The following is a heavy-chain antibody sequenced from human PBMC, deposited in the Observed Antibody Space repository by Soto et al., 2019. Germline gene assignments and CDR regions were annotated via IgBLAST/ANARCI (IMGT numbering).Heavy chain of an antibody. CDR1: GFTFSSYS. CDR3: ARDERYMVTITYYGMDV. V-gene: IGHV3-21*01. CDR2: ISSSSSYI. J-gene: IGHJ6*02. Sequence: TGGSLRLSCAASGFTFSSYSMNWVRQAPGKGLEWVSSISSSSSYIYYADSVKGRFTISRDNAKNSLYLQMNSLRAEDTAVYYCARDERYMVTITYYGMDVWGQGTTVTVSS. D-gene: IGHD2-21*02.